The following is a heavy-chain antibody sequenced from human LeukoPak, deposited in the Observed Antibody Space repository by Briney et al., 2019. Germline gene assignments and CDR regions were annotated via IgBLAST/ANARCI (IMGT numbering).Heavy chain of an antibody. Sequence: NPGGSLRLSCAASGFTFSSYSMNWVRQAPGKGLEWVSSISSSSSYIYYADSVKGRFTISRDNAKNSLYLQINSLRAEDTAVYYCARDCWDYGSGSYCGVDYWGQGTLVTVSS. J-gene: IGHJ4*02. CDR3: ARDCWDYGSGSYCGVDY. V-gene: IGHV3-21*01. CDR2: ISSSSSYI. CDR1: GFTFSSYS. D-gene: IGHD3-10*01.